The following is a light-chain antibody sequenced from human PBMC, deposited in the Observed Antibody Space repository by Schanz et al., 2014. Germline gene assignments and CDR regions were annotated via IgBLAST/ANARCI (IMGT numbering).Light chain of an antibody. Sequence: QSALTQPASVSGSPGQSITLSCTGTSSDVGGYNYVSWYQHHPGKAPKLMIYDVNNRPSGVSNRFSGSKSGNTASLTISGLQAEDEADYYCSSYRRTAAVAVFGTGTKLTVL. V-gene: IGLV2-14*03. CDR1: SSDVGGYNY. CDR2: DVN. CDR3: SSYRRTAAVAV. J-gene: IGLJ1*01.